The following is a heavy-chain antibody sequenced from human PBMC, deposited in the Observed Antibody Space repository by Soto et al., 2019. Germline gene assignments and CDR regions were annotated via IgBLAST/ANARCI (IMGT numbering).Heavy chain of an antibody. CDR3: ARDLVTEDDYYYYGMDV. V-gene: IGHV3-23*01. Sequence: PGGSLRLSCAASGFTFSSYAMSWVRQAPGKGLEWVSTISGSGGSTYYADSVKGRFTISRDNSKNTLYLQMNSLRAEDTAVYYCARDLVTEDDYYYYGMDVWGQGTTVTVSS. CDR1: GFTFSSYA. D-gene: IGHD2-21*02. J-gene: IGHJ6*02. CDR2: ISGSGGST.